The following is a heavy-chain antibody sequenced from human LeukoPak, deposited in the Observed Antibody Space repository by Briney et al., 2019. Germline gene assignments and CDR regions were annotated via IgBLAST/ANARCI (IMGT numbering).Heavy chain of an antibody. V-gene: IGHV3-23*01. D-gene: IGHD3-22*01. J-gene: IGHJ4*02. CDR1: GFTFSSYA. CDR3: ATTQEDYYDSSGYYLQNPFDY. Sequence: PGGSLRLSCAASGFTFSSYAMSWVRQAPGKGLEWVSAISGSGGSTYYADSVKGRFTISRDNSKNTLYLQMNSLRAEDTAVYYCATTQEDYYDSSGYYLQNPFDYWGQGTLVTVSS. CDR2: ISGSGGST.